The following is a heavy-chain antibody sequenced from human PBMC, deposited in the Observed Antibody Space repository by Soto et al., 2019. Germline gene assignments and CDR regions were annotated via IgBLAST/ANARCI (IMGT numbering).Heavy chain of an antibody. J-gene: IGHJ6*02. CDR1: GGSISSYY. D-gene: IGHD3-3*01. Sequence: SETLSLTCTVSGGSISSYYWSWIRQPAGKGREWVGRIYTSGSTNYNPSLKSRVTMSVDTSKNQFSLKLSSVTAADTAVYYCARDRDFWSGYSPYYYGMDVWGQGTTVTVSS. V-gene: IGHV4-4*07. CDR3: ARDRDFWSGYSPYYYGMDV. CDR2: IYTSGST.